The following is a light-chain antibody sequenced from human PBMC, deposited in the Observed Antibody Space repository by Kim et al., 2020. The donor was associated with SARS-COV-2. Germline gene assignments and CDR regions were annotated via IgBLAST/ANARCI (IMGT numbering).Light chain of an antibody. Sequence: GQSVTISCTGTSSDVGGYNYVSWYQPHPGKAPTLTIYEVSKRPSGVPDRFSGSKSGNTASLTVSGLQAEDEADYYCSSYAGSNNLVFGGGTQLTVL. V-gene: IGLV2-8*01. CDR2: EVS. CDR3: SSYAGSNNLV. CDR1: SSDVGGYNY. J-gene: IGLJ2*01.